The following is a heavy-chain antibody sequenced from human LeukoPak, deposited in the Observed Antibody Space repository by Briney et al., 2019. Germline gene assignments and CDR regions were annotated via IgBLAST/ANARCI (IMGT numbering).Heavy chain of an antibody. CDR2: ISSSGSTI. J-gene: IGHJ3*02. CDR3: TRIPYSSGRYPHAAFDI. V-gene: IGHV3-48*03. CDR1: GFTSSSYE. D-gene: IGHD6-19*01. Sequence: GGSLRLSCAASGFTSSSYEMNWVRQAPGKGLEWVSYISSSGSTIYYADSVKGRFTISRDNAKNSLYLQMNSLRAEDTAVYYCTRIPYSSGRYPHAAFDIWGRGTMVTVSS.